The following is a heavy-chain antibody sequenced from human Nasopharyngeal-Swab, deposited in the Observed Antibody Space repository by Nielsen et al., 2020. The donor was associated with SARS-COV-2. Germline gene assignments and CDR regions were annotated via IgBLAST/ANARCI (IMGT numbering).Heavy chain of an antibody. CDR3: ARPYDSSGYHDAFDI. D-gene: IGHD3-22*01. Sequence: GESLKLSCKGSGYSFTSYWIGWVRQMPGKGPEWMGIIYPGDSDTRYSPSFQGQVTISADKSISTAYLQWSSLKASDTAMYYCARPYDSSGYHDAFDIWGQGTTVTVSS. CDR1: GYSFTSYW. V-gene: IGHV5-51*01. CDR2: IYPGDSDT. J-gene: IGHJ3*02.